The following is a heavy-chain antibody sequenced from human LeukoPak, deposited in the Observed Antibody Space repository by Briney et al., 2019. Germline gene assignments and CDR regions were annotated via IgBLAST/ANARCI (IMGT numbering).Heavy chain of an antibody. CDR2: ISGSGGRP. CDR1: GFTFSSCA. J-gene: IGHJ5*02. Sequence: GGSLRLSCAASGFTFSSCAMSWVRQAPGKGLEWVSAISGSGGRPYYADSVKGRFTISRDNSKNTLYLQMNSLRAEDTAVYYCAKTTTGWELSWFDPWGQGTLVTVSS. CDR3: AKTTTGWELSWFDP. D-gene: IGHD3-16*02. V-gene: IGHV3-23*01.